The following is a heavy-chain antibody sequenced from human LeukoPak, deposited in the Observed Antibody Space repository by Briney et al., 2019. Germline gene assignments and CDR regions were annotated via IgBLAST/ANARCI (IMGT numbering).Heavy chain of an antibody. Sequence: GASVKVSCKASGGTFSSYAISWVRQAPGQGLEWMGRIIPILGIANYAQKFQGRVTITADKSTSTAYMELSSLRSEDTAVYYCARELTYYYGSGSYSDPDYWGQGTLVTVSS. CDR3: ARELTYYYGSGSYSDPDY. CDR1: GGTFSSYA. V-gene: IGHV1-69*04. J-gene: IGHJ4*02. D-gene: IGHD3-10*01. CDR2: IIPILGIA.